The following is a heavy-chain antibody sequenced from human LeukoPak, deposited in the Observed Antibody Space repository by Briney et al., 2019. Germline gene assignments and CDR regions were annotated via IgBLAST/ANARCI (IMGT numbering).Heavy chain of an antibody. D-gene: IGHD5-18*01. J-gene: IGHJ5*02. CDR2: IIPILGIA. V-gene: IGHV1-69*04. Sequence: ASVKVSCKASGGTFSSYAISWVRQAPGQGLEWMGRIIPILGIANYAQKFQGRVTITADKSTSTAYMELSSLRSEDTAVYYCARDRLYGYSHGLGKNWFGPWGQGTLVTVSS. CDR3: ARDRLYGYSHGLGKNWFGP. CDR1: GGTFSSYA.